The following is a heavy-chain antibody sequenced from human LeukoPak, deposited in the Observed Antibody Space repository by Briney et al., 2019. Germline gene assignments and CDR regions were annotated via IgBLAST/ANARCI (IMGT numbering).Heavy chain of an antibody. V-gene: IGHV1-18*01. D-gene: IGHD3-22*01. Sequence: ASVKVSCKASGYTFTSYGISWVRQATGQGLEWMGWISAYNGNTNYAQKLQGRVTMTTDTSTSTAYMELRSLRSDDTAVYYCARVRGPYYYDSSGYAGDWFDPWGQGTLVTVSS. CDR3: ARVRGPYYYDSSGYAGDWFDP. CDR1: GYTFTSYG. J-gene: IGHJ5*02. CDR2: ISAYNGNT.